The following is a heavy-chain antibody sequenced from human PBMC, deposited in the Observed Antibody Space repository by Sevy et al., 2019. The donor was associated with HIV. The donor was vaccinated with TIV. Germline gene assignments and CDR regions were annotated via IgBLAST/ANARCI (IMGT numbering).Heavy chain of an antibody. J-gene: IGHJ4*02. Sequence: SETLSLTCTVSGFSMSSDYYWGWIRQPPGKGLEWIGSIDDGGSTYYNPSLKSRVTISIDTSKNQFSLKLSSVTAADTAVYYCARDYYGSGSYYEFVYWGQGTLVTVSS. V-gene: IGHV4-38-2*02. CDR2: IDDGGST. CDR1: GFSMSSDYY. CDR3: ARDYYGSGSYYEFVY. D-gene: IGHD3-10*01.